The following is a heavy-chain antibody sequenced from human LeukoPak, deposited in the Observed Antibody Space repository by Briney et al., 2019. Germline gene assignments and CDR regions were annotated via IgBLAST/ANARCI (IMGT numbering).Heavy chain of an antibody. Sequence: PGGSLRLSCAASGYTFSSYGMYWVLQAPGKGLEWVAFIRYDGSNKYYADSVKGRFTISRDNSKNTLYLQMNSLRAEDTAVYYCAKDLVILMVYAKNWFDPWGQGTLVTVSS. CDR3: AKDLVILMVYAKNWFDP. CDR1: GYTFSSYG. CDR2: IRYDGSNK. J-gene: IGHJ5*02. D-gene: IGHD2-8*01. V-gene: IGHV3-30*02.